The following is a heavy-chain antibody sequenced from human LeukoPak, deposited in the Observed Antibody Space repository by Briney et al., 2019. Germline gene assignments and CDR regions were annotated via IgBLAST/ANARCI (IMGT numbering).Heavy chain of an antibody. D-gene: IGHD2-2*01. CDR3: AREASLSCSGNNCYWAFDL. CDR1: GFTFSNYW. J-gene: IGHJ5*02. V-gene: IGHV3-7*01. Sequence: GGSLRLSCAASGFTFSNYWMSWVRQAPGKGLEWVTNIKQDESKRYYVGSVKGRFTISRDNAKNSLYLQMNSLRAEDTAVYYCAREASLSCSGNNCYWAFDLWGQGTLVTVSS. CDR2: IKQDESKR.